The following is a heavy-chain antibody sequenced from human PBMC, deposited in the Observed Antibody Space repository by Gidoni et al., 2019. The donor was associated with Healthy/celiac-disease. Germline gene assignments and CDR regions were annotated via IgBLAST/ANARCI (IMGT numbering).Heavy chain of an antibody. CDR3: ARDWYREGYYYYGMDF. Sequence: QVQLVQSGAEVKKPGSSVKVSCKASGGTFSSYAISWVRQDPGQGLEWLGGFIPIFGAAIYEQNFHGGVPITANKSTSTACMELSSLRSEDTAVYYCARDWYREGYYYYGMDFWGQGTTVTVSS. CDR1: GGTFSSYA. D-gene: IGHD3-10*01. J-gene: IGHJ6*02. CDR2: FIPIFGAA. V-gene: IGHV1-69*06.